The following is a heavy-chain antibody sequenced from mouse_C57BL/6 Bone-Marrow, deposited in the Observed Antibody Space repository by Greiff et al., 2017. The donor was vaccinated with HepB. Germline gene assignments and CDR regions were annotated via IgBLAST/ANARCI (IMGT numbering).Heavy chain of an antibody. D-gene: IGHD1-1*01. CDR1: GYTFTSYG. Sequence: VQVVESGAELARPGASVKLSCKASGYTFTSYGISWVKQRTGQGLEWIGEIYPRSGNTYYNEKFKGKATLTADKSSSTAYMELRRLTSEDSAVYFGARLRGYYGSSYGFAYWGQGTLVTVSA. J-gene: IGHJ3*01. CDR3: ARLRGYYGSSYGFAY. V-gene: IGHV1-81*01. CDR2: IYPRSGNT.